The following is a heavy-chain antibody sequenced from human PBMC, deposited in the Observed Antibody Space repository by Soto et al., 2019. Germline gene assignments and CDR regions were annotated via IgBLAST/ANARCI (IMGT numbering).Heavy chain of an antibody. V-gene: IGHV3-64*01. CDR1: GFTFSSYA. D-gene: IGHD4-4*01. J-gene: IGHJ6*02. CDR3: ARRAENSYYMDV. Sequence: PGGSLRLSCAASGFTFSSYAMHWVRQAPGKGLEYVSVISSNGGNTYYANSAKGRFTISRDNSKNTLYLQMGSLRAEDMAVYYWARRAENSYYMDVWGQGTRVTVSS. CDR2: ISSNGGNT.